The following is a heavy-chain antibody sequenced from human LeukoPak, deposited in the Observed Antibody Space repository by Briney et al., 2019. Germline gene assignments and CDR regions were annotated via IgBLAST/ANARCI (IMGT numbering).Heavy chain of an antibody. D-gene: IGHD3-9*01. J-gene: IGHJ4*02. CDR1: GGSITGYY. CDR2: IHYTGAT. V-gene: IGHV4-34*01. CDR3: ARGNILTGYCFDF. Sequence: SETLSLTCAVYGGSITGYYWSWIRQTPGRGLEWVGEIHYTGATSYNPSLKSRATISTDTSKNQFSLRLSSVTAADTAVYYCARGNILTGYCFDFWGQGALITVSS.